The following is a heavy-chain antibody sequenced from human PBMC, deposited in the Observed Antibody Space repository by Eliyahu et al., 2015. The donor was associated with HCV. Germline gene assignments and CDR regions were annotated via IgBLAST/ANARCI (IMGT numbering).Heavy chain of an antibody. CDR2: ISYDGTNK. D-gene: IGHD6-6*01. Sequence: QVQLVESGGGVVQPGRSLRLSCAASEFTFSSYAMHWVRQAPGKGLAWVAVISYDGTNKFYADSVRGRFTISRDNSKNTLYLQMNSLRVEDTAVYYCARADTSSSEPNFFDYWGQGALVTVSS. CDR1: EFTFSSYA. J-gene: IGHJ4*02. V-gene: IGHV3-30-3*01. CDR3: ARADTSSSEPNFFDY.